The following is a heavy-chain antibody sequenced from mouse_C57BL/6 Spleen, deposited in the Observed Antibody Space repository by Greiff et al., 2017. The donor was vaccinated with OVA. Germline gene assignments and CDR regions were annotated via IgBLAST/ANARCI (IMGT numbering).Heavy chain of an antibody. D-gene: IGHD2-3*01. V-gene: IGHV1-66*01. Sequence: VKLVESGPELVKPGASVKISCKASGYSFTSYYIHWVKQRPGQGLEWIGWIYPGSGNTKYNEKFKGKATLTADTSSSTAYMQLSSLTSEDSAVYYCARSEDGYYFVYWGQGTTLTDSS. CDR1: GYSFTSYY. CDR2: IYPGSGNT. J-gene: IGHJ2*01. CDR3: ARSEDGYYFVY.